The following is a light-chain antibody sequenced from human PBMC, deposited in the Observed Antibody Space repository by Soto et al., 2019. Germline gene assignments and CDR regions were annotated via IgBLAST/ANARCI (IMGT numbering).Light chain of an antibody. V-gene: IGKV1-27*01. Sequence: DIQMTQSPSSLSASVGDRVTITCRASQGISNYLAWYQQRPGKVPKLLIYAASTLQSGVPSRFSGSGSGTDFILTISSLLPEDVATYYGQNLDRAAFTFGAGTRVDIK. J-gene: IGKJ3*01. CDR2: AAS. CDR1: QGISNY. CDR3: QNLDRAAFT.